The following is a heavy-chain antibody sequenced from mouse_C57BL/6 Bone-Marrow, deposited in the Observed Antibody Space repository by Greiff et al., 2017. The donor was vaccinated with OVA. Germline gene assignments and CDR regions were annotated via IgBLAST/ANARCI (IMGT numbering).Heavy chain of an antibody. J-gene: IGHJ3*01. D-gene: IGHD2-3*01. CDR2: ISGGSSTI. V-gene: IGHV5-17*01. CDR1: GFTFSDYG. CDR3: TRVYDGYSFAY. Sequence: VQVVESGGGLVKPGGSLKLSCAASGFTFSDYGMHWVRQAPEKGLEWVAYISGGSSTIYYADTVKGRFTISRDNAKNTLFLQMTSLRAEDTAMYYCTRVYDGYSFAYWGQGTLVTVSA.